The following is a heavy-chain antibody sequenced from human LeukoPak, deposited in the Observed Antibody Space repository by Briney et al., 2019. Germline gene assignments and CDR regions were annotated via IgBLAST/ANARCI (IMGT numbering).Heavy chain of an antibody. CDR1: GGSISTYY. CDR3: AVNSTKHTFDI. V-gene: IGHV4-59*08. J-gene: IGHJ3*02. D-gene: IGHD1-1*01. CDR2: IYYSGST. Sequence: PSETLSLTCTVSGGSISTYYWSWIRQSPGKGLEWIGSIYYSGSTNYNPSLKSRVTISVDTSKNQFSLELSSVTAADTAVYYCAVNSTKHTFDIWGLGTMVTVSS.